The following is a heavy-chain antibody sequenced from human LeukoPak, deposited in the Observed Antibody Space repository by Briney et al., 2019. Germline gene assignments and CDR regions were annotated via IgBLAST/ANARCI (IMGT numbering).Heavy chain of an antibody. V-gene: IGHV4-39*07. J-gene: IGHJ4*02. CDR1: GVSISSSSYY. CDR3: ARRTTVVTI. D-gene: IGHD4-23*01. CDR2: IYYSGSI. Sequence: SETLSLTCTVSGVSISSSSYYWGWLRQPPGKGLEWIGSIYYSGSIYYNPSLKSRFTISVDTSKNQSSLKLSSVTAADTAVYYCARRTTVVTIWGQGTLVTVSS.